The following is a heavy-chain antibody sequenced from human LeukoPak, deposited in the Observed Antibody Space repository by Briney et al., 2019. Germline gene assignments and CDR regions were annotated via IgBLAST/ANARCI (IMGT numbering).Heavy chain of an antibody. CDR3: ARSMVRGVPSFDY. J-gene: IGHJ4*02. Sequence: SETLSLTCTVSGGSISSGDYYWSWIRQPPGKGLEWIGYIYYSGSTYYNPSLKSRVTISVDTSKNQFSLKLSSVTAADTAVYYCARSMVRGVPSFDYWGQGTLVTVSS. V-gene: IGHV4-30-4*01. CDR1: GGSISSGDYY. D-gene: IGHD3-10*01. CDR2: IYYSGST.